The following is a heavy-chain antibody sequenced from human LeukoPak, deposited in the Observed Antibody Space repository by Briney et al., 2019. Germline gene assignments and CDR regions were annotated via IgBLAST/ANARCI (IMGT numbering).Heavy chain of an antibody. D-gene: IGHD3-16*01. CDR1: GFTVSSNY. CDR2: IYTGGST. V-gene: IGHV3-66*01. J-gene: IGHJ4*02. CDR3: AREISRFGI. Sequence: AGGSLRLSCAASGFTVSSNYMSWVRQAPGKGLEWVSSIYTGGSTYYADSVKGRFTISGDNPNNTLYLQMHSLRAEDTAVYYCAREISRFGIWGQGTLVTVSS.